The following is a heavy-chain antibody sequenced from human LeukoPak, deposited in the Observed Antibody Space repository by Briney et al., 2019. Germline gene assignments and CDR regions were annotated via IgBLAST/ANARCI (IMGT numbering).Heavy chain of an antibody. CDR3: ARDVTYYGGDWFDP. J-gene: IGHJ5*02. Sequence: GGSLRLSCAASGFTLSSYSMNWVRQAPGKGLEWVSYISSTTSNIYYADSVKGRFTISRDNAKNSLYLQMNSLRAEDTAVYYCARDVTYYGGDWFDPWGQGTLVTVSS. CDR2: ISSTTSNI. D-gene: IGHD4-23*01. CDR1: GFTLSSYS. V-gene: IGHV3-48*04.